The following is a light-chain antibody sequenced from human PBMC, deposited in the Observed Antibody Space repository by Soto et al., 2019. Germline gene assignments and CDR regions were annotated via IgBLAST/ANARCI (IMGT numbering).Light chain of an antibody. CDR3: QQYGSSPLFT. J-gene: IGKJ3*01. V-gene: IGKV3-20*01. Sequence: IVLTQSPGTLSLSPGERATLSCRASQSVSSSYLAWYQQKPGQAPRLLIYCASSRATGIPHRFSGSGSGTDFTLTISRLEPEDFAVYYCQQYGSSPLFTFGPGTKVDIK. CDR2: CAS. CDR1: QSVSSSY.